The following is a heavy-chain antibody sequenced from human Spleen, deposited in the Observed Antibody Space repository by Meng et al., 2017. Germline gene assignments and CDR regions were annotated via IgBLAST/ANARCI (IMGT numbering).Heavy chain of an antibody. D-gene: IGHD1-20*01. J-gene: IGHJ3*02. CDR2: IIPIFGTA. CDR3: ARWMRYNWKSLGPSADDAFDI. Sequence: SVKVSCKASGYTFTGYYMHWVRQAPGQGLEWMGGIIPIFGTANYAQKFQGRVTITADKSTSTAYMELSSLRSEDTAVYYCARWMRYNWKSLGPSADDAFDIWGQGTMVTVSS. CDR1: GYTFTGYY. V-gene: IGHV1-69*06.